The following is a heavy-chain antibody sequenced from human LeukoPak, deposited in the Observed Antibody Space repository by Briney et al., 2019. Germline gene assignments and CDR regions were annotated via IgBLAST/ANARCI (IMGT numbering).Heavy chain of an antibody. V-gene: IGHV3-53*05. Sequence: PGGSLRLSCAATDFTVSNRYMGWVRQAPGKGLEWVSVIDSAGVTHYADSVKGRFTVSRDNSKNTLYLQMTSLRGEDTAVYYCARDRWCDPWGQGTLVTVSS. CDR3: ARDRWCDP. J-gene: IGHJ5*02. CDR1: DFTVSNRY. CDR2: IDSAGVT.